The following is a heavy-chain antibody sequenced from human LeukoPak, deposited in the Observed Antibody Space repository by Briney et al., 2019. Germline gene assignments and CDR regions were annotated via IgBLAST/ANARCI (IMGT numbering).Heavy chain of an antibody. D-gene: IGHD2-2*01. CDR1: GFTFSGSA. V-gene: IGHV3-73*01. Sequence: PGGSLRLSCAASGFTFSGSAMHWVRQASGKGLDWVGRIRGKANGYATAYAASVKGRFTISRDDSKNTAYLQMNSLKTEDTAVYYCTGKQDIVVDYYYYYYGMDVWGQGTTVTVSS. J-gene: IGHJ6*02. CDR3: TGKQDIVVDYYYYYYGMDV. CDR2: IRGKANGYAT.